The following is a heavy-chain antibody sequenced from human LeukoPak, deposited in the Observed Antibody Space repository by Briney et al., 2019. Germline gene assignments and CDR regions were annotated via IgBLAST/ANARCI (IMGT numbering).Heavy chain of an antibody. J-gene: IGHJ4*02. CDR1: GGSFDTYY. Sequence: PSETLSLTCTVSGGSFDTYYWTWIRQPPGKGLEYIAYIYYTGSTDYNPPFKSRVRMSLDTSKNQFSLVLNSVTAADTAVYYCARGRYGGGWYDYWGQGTLVTVSS. D-gene: IGHD6-19*01. V-gene: IGHV4-59*01. CDR2: IYYTGST. CDR3: ARGRYGGGWYDY.